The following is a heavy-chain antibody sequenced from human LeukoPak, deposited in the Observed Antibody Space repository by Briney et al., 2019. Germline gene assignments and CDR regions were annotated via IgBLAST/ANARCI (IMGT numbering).Heavy chain of an antibody. D-gene: IGHD3-10*01. CDR2: IYWDDDK. V-gene: IGHV2-5*02. J-gene: IGHJ3*02. CDR1: GFSLSTSGVG. CDR3: AHSGIYYGSGIGQVFDI. Sequence: SGPTLVNPTQTLTLTCTFSGFSLSTSGVGVGWIRQPPGKALEWLALIYWDDDKRYSPSLKSRLTITKDTSKNQVVLTMTNMDPVDTATYYCAHSGIYYGSGIGQVFDIWGQRTMVTVSS.